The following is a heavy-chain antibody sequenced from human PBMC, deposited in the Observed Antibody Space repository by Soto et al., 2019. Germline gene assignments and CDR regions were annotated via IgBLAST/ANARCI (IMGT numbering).Heavy chain of an antibody. D-gene: IGHD7-27*01. CDR3: ARGLGYNWFDP. J-gene: IGHJ5*02. V-gene: IGHV3-48*01. CDR2: IGGSSNNI. CDR1: GFTFSAYA. Sequence: EVQLVESGGGLVQPGGSLRLSWVASGFTFSAYAMNWVRQAPGRGLEWVSHIGGSSNNIFYADSVKGRFTISRDNAKNSLYLQMNSLRAEDTAMYYCARGLGYNWFDPWGQGTLVTVSS.